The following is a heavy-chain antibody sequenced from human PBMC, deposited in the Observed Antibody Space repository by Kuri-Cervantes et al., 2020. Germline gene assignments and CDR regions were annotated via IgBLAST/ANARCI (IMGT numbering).Heavy chain of an antibody. CDR2: INHSGST. D-gene: IGHD1-1*01. Sequence: SETLSLTCAVYGGSFSGYYWSWIRQPPGKGLEWIGEINHSGSTNYNPSLKSRVTISVDTSKNQFSLKLNSVTAADTAVYYCARPPGWNDGFDIWGQGTMVTVSS. J-gene: IGHJ3*02. CDR1: GGSFSGYY. V-gene: IGHV4-34*01. CDR3: ARPPGWNDGFDI.